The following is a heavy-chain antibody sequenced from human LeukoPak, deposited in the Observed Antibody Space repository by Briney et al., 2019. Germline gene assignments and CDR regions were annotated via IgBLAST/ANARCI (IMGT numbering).Heavy chain of an antibody. Sequence: PGGSLRLSCAASGFTFSRYDMHWVRHATGKRLEWVSGIDTAGDTYYRGSVKGRFTISRENARNSLYLQMNSLTAGDTAVYYCARGRDYGPGSMEVDYWGQGTLVTVSS. CDR1: GFTFSRYD. V-gene: IGHV3-13*04. D-gene: IGHD3-10*01. CDR3: ARGRDYGPGSMEVDY. J-gene: IGHJ4*02. CDR2: IDTAGDT.